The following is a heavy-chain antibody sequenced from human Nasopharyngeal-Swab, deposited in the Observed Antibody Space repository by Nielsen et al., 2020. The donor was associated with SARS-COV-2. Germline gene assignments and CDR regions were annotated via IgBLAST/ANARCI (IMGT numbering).Heavy chain of an antibody. CDR3: AKAIVVVPAAMGGYYYYGMDV. D-gene: IGHD2-2*01. CDR2: ISGSGGST. J-gene: IGHJ6*02. CDR1: GFTFSSYA. Sequence: GESLKISCAASGFTFSSYAMSWVRQAPGKWLEWVSAISGSGGSTYYADSVKGRFTISRDNSKNTLYLQMNSLRAEDTAVYCCAKAIVVVPAAMGGYYYYGMDVWGQGTTVTVSS. V-gene: IGHV3-23*01.